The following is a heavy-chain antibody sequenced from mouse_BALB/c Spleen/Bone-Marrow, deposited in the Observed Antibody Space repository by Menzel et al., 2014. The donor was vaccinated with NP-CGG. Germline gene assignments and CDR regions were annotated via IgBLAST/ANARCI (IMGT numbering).Heavy chain of an antibody. J-gene: IGHJ2*01. Sequence: EVKLLESGGGLVQPGGSLKLSCAASGFDFRRYWMSWVRQAPGKGLEWIGEINPESSTINYTPSLKDKFIISRDNAKNTLYLQMSKVRSEDTAPYYCARLGYYGYFVDWGQGTTLTVSS. CDR3: ARLGYYGYFVD. V-gene: IGHV4-1*02. CDR2: INPESSTI. CDR1: GFDFRRYW. D-gene: IGHD2-3*01.